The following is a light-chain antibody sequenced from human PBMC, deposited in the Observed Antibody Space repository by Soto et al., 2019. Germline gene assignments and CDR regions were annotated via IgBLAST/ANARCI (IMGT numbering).Light chain of an antibody. J-gene: IGLJ3*02. CDR2: EVN. CDR3: SSYAGGNNWV. CDR1: SSDVGAHGY. Sequence: QSALTQPPSASGSPGQAVTISCTGTSSDVGAHGYVSWYQQNPGKAPKLMLYEVNKRPSGVPDRVSGSKSGNTASLTVSGLQAEDEGNYYCSSYAGGNNWVFGGGTKLTVL. V-gene: IGLV2-8*01.